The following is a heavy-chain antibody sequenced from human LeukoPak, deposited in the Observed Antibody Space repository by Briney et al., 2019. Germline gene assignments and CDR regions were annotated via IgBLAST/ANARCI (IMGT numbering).Heavy chain of an antibody. V-gene: IGHV4-4*07. J-gene: IGHJ5*02. Sequence: SEALSLTCTVSGGSINSYYWSWIRQPAGKGLEWIGRIYTSGSKNYIPSLQSRVTMSVDTSKNQLSLRLSSVTAADTAVYFCAKAHPYSSGWYNWFDPWGQGTLVTVSS. D-gene: IGHD6-19*01. CDR1: GGSINSYY. CDR3: AKAHPYSSGWYNWFDP. CDR2: IYTSGSK.